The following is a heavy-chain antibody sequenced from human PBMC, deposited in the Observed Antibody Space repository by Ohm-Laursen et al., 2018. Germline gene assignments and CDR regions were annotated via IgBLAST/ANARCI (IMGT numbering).Heavy chain of an antibody. D-gene: IGHD3-22*01. CDR2: ISVSGGTT. Sequence: SLRLSCAASGFTFSSYAMSWVRQAPGKGLEWVSFISVSGGTTYYRDSVKGRSTISRDNSKNSLYLQMNTLRVDDTAVYYCATFYNHAGSGWGRPCDHWGQGTLVTVSA. V-gene: IGHV3-23*01. CDR1: GFTFSSYA. J-gene: IGHJ4*02. CDR3: ATFYNHAGSGWGRPCDH.